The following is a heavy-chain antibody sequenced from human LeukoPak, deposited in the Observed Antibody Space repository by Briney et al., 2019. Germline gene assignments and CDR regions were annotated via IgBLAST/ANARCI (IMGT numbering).Heavy chain of an antibody. V-gene: IGHV3-33*03. CDR2: IWEDGSNI. D-gene: IGHD6-19*01. J-gene: IGHJ6*02. Sequence: GGSLRLSCAASGFTFSTYGMHWVRQAPGEGLQWVAGIWEDGSNIHYADSVKGRFTISRDNSENTLYLQMNSLRAEDTAVYYCARGLAGAYRIMDVWGQGTTVTVS. CDR3: ARGLAGAYRIMDV. CDR1: GFTFSTYG.